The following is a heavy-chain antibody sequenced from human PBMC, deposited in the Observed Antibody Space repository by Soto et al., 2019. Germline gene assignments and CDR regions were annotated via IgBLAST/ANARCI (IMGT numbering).Heavy chain of an antibody. D-gene: IGHD3-3*01. CDR3: ARDNILGILYGGMDV. CDR1: GGSISSGDYY. J-gene: IGHJ6*02. V-gene: IGHV4-30-4*01. CDR2: IYYGGST. Sequence: QVQLQESGPGLVKPSQTLSLTCTVSGGSISSGDYYWSWIRQPPGKGLEWIGYIYYGGSTYYNPSLKSRVTISVDTSKNQFSLKLSSVTAADTAVYYCARDNILGILYGGMDVWGQGTTVTVSS.